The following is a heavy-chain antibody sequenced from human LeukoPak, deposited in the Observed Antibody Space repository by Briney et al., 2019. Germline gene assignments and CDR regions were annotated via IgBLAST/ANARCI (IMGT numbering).Heavy chain of an antibody. CDR2: IYYSGSS. CDR3: ARSGDYDFWTNKYWYFDL. J-gene: IGHJ2*01. V-gene: IGHV4-59*01. D-gene: IGHD3-3*01. Sequence: PSETLSLTCTVSGVSINGYYWSWIRQPPGKGLEWIGYIYYSGSSNNNPSLKSRVTISVDTSKNQFSLKLSSVTAADTAVYYCARSGDYDFWTNKYWYFDLWGRGTLVTVSS. CDR1: GVSINGYY.